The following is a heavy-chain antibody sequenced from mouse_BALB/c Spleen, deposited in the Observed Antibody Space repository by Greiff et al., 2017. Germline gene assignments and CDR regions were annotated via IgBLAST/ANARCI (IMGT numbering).Heavy chain of an antibody. D-gene: IGHD1-1*01. Sequence: VQLQQSGPELVKPGASVKMSCKASGYTFTSYVMHWVKQKPGQGLEWIGYINPYNDGTKYNEKFKGKATLTSDKSSSTAYMELSSLTSEDSAVYYCARETTVVAENYFDYWGQGTLVTVSA. V-gene: IGHV1-14*01. CDR1: GYTFTSYV. CDR3: ARETTVVAENYFDY. J-gene: IGHJ3*01. CDR2: INPYNDGT.